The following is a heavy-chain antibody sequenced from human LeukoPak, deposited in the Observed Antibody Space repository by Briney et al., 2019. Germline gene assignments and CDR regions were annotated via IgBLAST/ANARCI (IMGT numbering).Heavy chain of an antibody. J-gene: IGHJ4*02. D-gene: IGHD2-15*01. CDR3: AKKAGSRTDQYPLDY. CDR2: ISGSGGTT. Sequence: GGSLRLSCAASGITFSSYAMSWVRQAPGKGLEWVSVISGSGGTTYYADSEKGRYTISRDNSKNTLYLQMSSLRAEDTAVYYCAKKAGSRTDQYPLDYWGQGTLVTVSS. CDR1: GITFSSYA. V-gene: IGHV3-23*01.